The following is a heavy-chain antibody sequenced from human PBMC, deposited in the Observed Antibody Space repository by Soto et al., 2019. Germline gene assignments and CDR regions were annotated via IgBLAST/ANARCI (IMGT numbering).Heavy chain of an antibody. CDR1: GVTFSNYA. CDR3: AKKRAEYGSGADTFYFDS. CDR2: LSGSGGTT. D-gene: IGHD3-10*01. J-gene: IGHJ4*02. Sequence: PGGSLRLSCTDSGVTFSNYAMNWVRQAPGKGLEWVSSLSGSGGTTYYADSVKGRFIISRDNSKNTLYLLMNSLRAEDTALYYCAKKRAEYGSGADTFYFDSWGQGALVTVSS. V-gene: IGHV3-23*01.